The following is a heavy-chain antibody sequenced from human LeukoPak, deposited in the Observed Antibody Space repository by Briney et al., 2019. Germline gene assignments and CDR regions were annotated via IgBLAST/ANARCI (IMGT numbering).Heavy chain of an antibody. J-gene: IGHJ4*02. V-gene: IGHV1-18*01. CDR1: GYTFTSYG. CDR2: ISGYTGNI. D-gene: IGHD3-10*01. Sequence: ASVKVSCKASGYTFTSYGISWVRQAPGQGLEWMGWISGYTGNINYAQNLQGRVTMTTDTSTSTAYMELRSLRSDDTAVYYCARDPAYYYGSGSYYTHFDYWGQGTLVTVSS. CDR3: ARDPAYYYGSGSYYTHFDY.